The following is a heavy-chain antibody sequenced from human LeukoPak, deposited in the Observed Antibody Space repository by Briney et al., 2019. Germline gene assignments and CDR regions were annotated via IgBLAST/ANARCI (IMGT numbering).Heavy chain of an antibody. J-gene: IGHJ4*02. D-gene: IGHD3-22*01. V-gene: IGHV3-53*01. Sequence: PGGSLRLSCAASGFSVSDNYMSWVRQAPGKGLEWVSGIYSDGSTSYADSVKGRFTISRDNSKNTLCLQMNSLRAEDTAVYYCARGRYYYESSGNHPFDYWGQGTLVTVSS. CDR3: ARGRYYYESSGNHPFDY. CDR1: GFSVSDNY. CDR2: IYSDGST.